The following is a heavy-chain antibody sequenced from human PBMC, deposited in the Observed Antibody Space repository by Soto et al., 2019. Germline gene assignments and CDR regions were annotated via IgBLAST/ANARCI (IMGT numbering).Heavy chain of an antibody. Sequence: GGSLRLSCAASGFTFSSYAMSWVRQAPGKGLEWVSAISGSGGSTYYADSVKGRFTISRDNSKNTLYLQMNSLRAEDTAVYYCAKSGLWVDTAMANDYWGQGTLVTVSS. J-gene: IGHJ4*02. CDR1: GFTFSSYA. CDR2: ISGSGGST. V-gene: IGHV3-23*01. CDR3: AKSGLWVDTAMANDY. D-gene: IGHD5-18*01.